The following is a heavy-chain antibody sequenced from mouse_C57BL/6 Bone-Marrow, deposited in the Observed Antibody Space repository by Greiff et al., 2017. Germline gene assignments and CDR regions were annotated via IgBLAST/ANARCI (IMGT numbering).Heavy chain of an antibody. D-gene: IGHD1-1*01. CDR3: ARCVYYGSSYWYFDV. Sequence: QVQLQQPGAELVKPGASVKMSCKASGYTFTSYWITWVKPRPGQGLAWIGDIYPGSGSTNYNEQFKSKATLTVDTSSSTAYMQLSSLTSEDSAVYYCARCVYYGSSYWYFDVWGTGTTVTVSS. V-gene: IGHV1-55*01. J-gene: IGHJ1*03. CDR2: IYPGSGST. CDR1: GYTFTSYW.